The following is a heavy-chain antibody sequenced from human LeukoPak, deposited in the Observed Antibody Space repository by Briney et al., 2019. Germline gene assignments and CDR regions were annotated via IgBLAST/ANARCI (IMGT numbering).Heavy chain of an antibody. CDR3: AKARYCSSTSCYWDY. J-gene: IGHJ4*02. Sequence: GRSLRLSCAASGFTFDDYAMHWVRQAPGEGLEWVSGISWNSGSIGYADSVKGRFTISRDNAKNSLYLQMNSLRAEDMALYYCAKARYCSSTSCYWDYWGQGTLVTASS. V-gene: IGHV3-9*03. CDR2: ISWNSGSI. CDR1: GFTFDDYA. D-gene: IGHD2-2*01.